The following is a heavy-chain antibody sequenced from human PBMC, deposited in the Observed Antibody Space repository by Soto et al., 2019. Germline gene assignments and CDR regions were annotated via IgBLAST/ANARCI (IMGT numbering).Heavy chain of an antibody. Sequence: ASVKVSCKASGGTFSSYAISWVRQAPGQGLEWMGGIIPIFGTANYAQKFQGRVTITADESTSTAYMELSSLRSEDTAVYYCARDLPLRFPLYHGFDPWGQGTLVTVSS. V-gene: IGHV1-69*13. CDR1: GGTFSSYA. D-gene: IGHD3-3*01. CDR3: ARDLPLRFPLYHGFDP. J-gene: IGHJ5*02. CDR2: IIPIFGTA.